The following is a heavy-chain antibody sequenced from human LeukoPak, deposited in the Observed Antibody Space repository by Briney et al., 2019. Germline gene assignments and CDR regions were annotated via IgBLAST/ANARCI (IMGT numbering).Heavy chain of an antibody. CDR2: ISYIGRT. CDR3: ARDLVTVTKGFDV. D-gene: IGHD4-17*01. V-gene: IGHV4-59*11. Sequence: SETLSLTCVVSGDSFSSHYWTWIRQSPGKGLEWIGYISYIGRTNYRPSLKSRVTISIDTSKNQFSLKLRSVTAADTAVYYFARDLVTVTKGFDVWGQGTMVSVSS. CDR1: GDSFSSHY. J-gene: IGHJ3*01.